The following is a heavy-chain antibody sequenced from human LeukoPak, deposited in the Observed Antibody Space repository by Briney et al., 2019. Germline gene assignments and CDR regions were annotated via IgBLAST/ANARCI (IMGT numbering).Heavy chain of an antibody. J-gene: IGHJ4*02. CDR1: GYTFTSYG. V-gene: IGHV1-18*01. Sequence: ASVKLSCTASGYTFTSYGISWVRQAPGQGLEWMGWISAYNGNTNYAQKLQGRVTMTTDTSTSTAYMGMRSLRSDDTALYYCARDPWYSGSYDFDYWGQGTLVTVSS. D-gene: IGHD1-26*01. CDR2: ISAYNGNT. CDR3: ARDPWYSGSYDFDY.